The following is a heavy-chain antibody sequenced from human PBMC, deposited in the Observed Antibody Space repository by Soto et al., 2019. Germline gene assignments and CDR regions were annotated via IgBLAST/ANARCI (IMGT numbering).Heavy chain of an antibody. CDR3: ARTADEDTAMDT. Sequence: PSETLSLTCTVSGGSISSYYWSWIRQPPGKGLEWIGYIYYSGSTNYNPSLKSRVTISVDTSKNQFSLKLSSVTAADTAVYYCARTADEDTAMDTWGQGTLVTVSS. CDR2: IYYSGST. V-gene: IGHV4-59*01. J-gene: IGHJ5*02. CDR1: GGSISSYY. D-gene: IGHD5-18*01.